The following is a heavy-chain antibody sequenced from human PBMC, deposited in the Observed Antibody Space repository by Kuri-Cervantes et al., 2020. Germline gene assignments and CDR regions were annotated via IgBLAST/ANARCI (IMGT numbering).Heavy chain of an antibody. CDR2: ISFDGSNK. V-gene: IGHV3-30*04. Sequence: GESLKISCAASGFTFSSYAMHWVRQAPGKGLEWVAIISFDGSNKYYADSVKGRFTISRDNFKNTLYLQMNSLRAEDTAVYYCAKVEGGGWEDAFDIWGQGTMVTVSS. CDR3: AKVEGGGWEDAFDI. D-gene: IGHD6-19*01. CDR1: GFTFSSYA. J-gene: IGHJ3*02.